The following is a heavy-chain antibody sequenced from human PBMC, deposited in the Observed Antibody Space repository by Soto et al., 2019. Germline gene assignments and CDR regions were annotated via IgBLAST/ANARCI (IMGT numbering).Heavy chain of an antibody. Sequence: EVQLLEAGGDLVQPGGSLRLSCAASGFTFSSYGMHWVRQAPGKGLEWVSYISSSGSTIYYADSVKGRFTISRDNAKNSLYLQMNSLRAEDTAVYYCARGIDNWNYGKRWFDPWGQGTLVTVSS. CDR1: GFTFSSYG. D-gene: IGHD1-7*01. CDR2: ISSSGSTI. J-gene: IGHJ5*02. V-gene: IGHV3-48*04. CDR3: ARGIDNWNYGKRWFDP.